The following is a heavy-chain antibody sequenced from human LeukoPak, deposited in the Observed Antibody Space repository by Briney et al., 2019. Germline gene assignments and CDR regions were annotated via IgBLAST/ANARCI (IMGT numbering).Heavy chain of an antibody. V-gene: IGHV3-74*01. D-gene: IGHD2-15*01. J-gene: IGHJ4*02. Sequence: GGSLRLSCAASGFTFNTYAMSWVRQAPGNGLVWVSHISGDGSRTSYADSVKGRFTISRDNAKNTLYLQMNSLRDEDTAVYYCARDRGYCIDCWGQGTLVTVSS. CDR1: GFTFNTYA. CDR2: ISGDGSRT. CDR3: ARDRGYCIDC.